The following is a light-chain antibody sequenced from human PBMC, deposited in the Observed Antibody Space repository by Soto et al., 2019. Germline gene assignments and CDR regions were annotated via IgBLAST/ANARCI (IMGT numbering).Light chain of an antibody. J-gene: IGKJ1*01. V-gene: IGKV3-15*01. Sequence: EMVMTQSPATLSVSPGERASLSCRASQSVSSDLAWYHQKPGQAPRLLIYGASTRATGIPARFSGSGSGTEFTLTINSLQSEDFATYYCQQYNSYSTFGQGTKV. CDR2: GAS. CDR3: QQYNSYST. CDR1: QSVSSD.